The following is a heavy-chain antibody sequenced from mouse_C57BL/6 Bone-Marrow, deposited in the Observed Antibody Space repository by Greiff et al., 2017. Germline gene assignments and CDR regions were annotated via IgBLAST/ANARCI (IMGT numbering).Heavy chain of an antibody. D-gene: IGHD2-3*01. Sequence: QVQLQQSGPGLVQPSTSLSISCTASGFSLTSYWVHWVRQSPGKGLEWLGVIWSGGSTDYYAAFISSLSISKDNFKSQVFFKMNSLQADDTAIYDCARPIYDGYPLAYWGQGTLVTVSA. V-gene: IGHV2-2*01. J-gene: IGHJ3*01. CDR2: IWSGGST. CDR3: ARPIYDGYPLAY. CDR1: GFSLTSYW.